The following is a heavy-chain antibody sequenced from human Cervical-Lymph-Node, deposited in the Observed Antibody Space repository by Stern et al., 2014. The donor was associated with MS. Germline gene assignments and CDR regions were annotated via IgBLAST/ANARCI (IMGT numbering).Heavy chain of an antibody. CDR3: ARDPSTTASDWFFDL. CDR2: ISDTGTT. Sequence: QVQLQESAPGLVKPSETLSLTCTVSGGPLRDYYWTWIRQRPGQGLELIGYISDTGTTNYNPSLHSRVTITLDTSQNQVSLRLRSVTAADTAVYYCARDPSTTASDWFFDLWGRGSLVTVSS. V-gene: IGHV4-59*01. CDR1: GGPLRDYY. J-gene: IGHJ2*01. D-gene: IGHD2-21*02.